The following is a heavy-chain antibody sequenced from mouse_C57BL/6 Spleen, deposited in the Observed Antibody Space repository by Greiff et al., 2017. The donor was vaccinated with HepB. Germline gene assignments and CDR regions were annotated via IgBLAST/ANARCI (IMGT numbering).Heavy chain of an antibody. CDR1: GYTFTSYW. V-gene: IGHV1-64*01. D-gene: IGHD1-1*01. CDR3: ARGIITTVVAKDFDY. J-gene: IGHJ2*01. Sequence: VQLQQPGAELVKPGASVKLSCKASGYTFTSYWMHWVKQRPGQGLEWIGMIHPNSGSTNYNEKFKSKATLTVDKSSSTAYMQLSSLTSEDSAVYYCARGIITTVVAKDFDYWGQGTTLTVSS. CDR2: IHPNSGST.